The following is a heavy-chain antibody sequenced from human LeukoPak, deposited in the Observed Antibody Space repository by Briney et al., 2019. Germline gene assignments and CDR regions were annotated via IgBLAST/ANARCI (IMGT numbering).Heavy chain of an antibody. D-gene: IGHD1-1*01. CDR2: ISGSGDST. V-gene: IGHV3-23*01. CDR1: EFTFSDYG. CDR3: AKDRDDWNDFTYFDY. J-gene: IGHJ4*02. Sequence: GGSLRLSCAASEFTFSDYGMSWVRQAPGKGLEWVSGISGSGDSTYYADSVRGRFTISRDNSKNTLYLQMNSLRAEDTAVYYCAKDRDDWNDFTYFDYWGQGTLVTLSS.